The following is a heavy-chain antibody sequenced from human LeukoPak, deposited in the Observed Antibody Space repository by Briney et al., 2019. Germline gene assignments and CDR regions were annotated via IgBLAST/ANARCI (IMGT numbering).Heavy chain of an antibody. CDR1: GFTFSSYA. D-gene: IGHD6-25*01. V-gene: IGHV3-30*04. Sequence: GALRLSCAASGFTFSSYAMHWVRQAPGKGLEWVAVISYDGSNKYYADSVKGRFTISRDNSKNTLYLQMNSLRAEDTAVYYCARAERLDRLVWFDPWGQGTLVTVSS. CDR3: ARAERLDRLVWFDP. CDR2: ISYDGSNK. J-gene: IGHJ5*02.